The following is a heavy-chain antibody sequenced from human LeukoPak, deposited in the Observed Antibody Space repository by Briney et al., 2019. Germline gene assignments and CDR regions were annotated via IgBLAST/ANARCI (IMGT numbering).Heavy chain of an antibody. J-gene: IGHJ4*02. CDR1: GGSISSGVYY. D-gene: IGHD3-22*01. Sequence: SETLSLTCTVSGGSISSGVYYWRWIRQHPGKGLEWIRHFYYSGSNYYNPSLSSRVTISVDTSKKQFSLKLNSVTAADTAVYYCTTNQENSGSYYPDYWGQGTLVTVSP. CDR2: FYYSGSN. CDR3: TTNQENSGSYYPDY. V-gene: IGHV4-31*03.